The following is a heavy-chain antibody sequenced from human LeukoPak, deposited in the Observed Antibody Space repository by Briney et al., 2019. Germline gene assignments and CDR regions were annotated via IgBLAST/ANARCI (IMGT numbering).Heavy chain of an antibody. CDR2: IYYSGST. Sequence: SETLSLTCTVSGGSISGYYWPWIRQSPRKGLEWIGYIYYSGSTNHNPSLKSRVTISVDTSKSQFSLKLSSVTAADTAKYYCAISPRGYCSGGSCSRDALDIWGQGTKVTVSS. CDR1: GGSISGYY. CDR3: AISPRGYCSGGSCSRDALDI. J-gene: IGHJ3*02. V-gene: IGHV4-59*01. D-gene: IGHD2-15*01.